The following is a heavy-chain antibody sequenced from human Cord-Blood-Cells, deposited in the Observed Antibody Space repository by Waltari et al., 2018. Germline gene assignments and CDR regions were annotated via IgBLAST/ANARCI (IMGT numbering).Heavy chain of an antibody. CDR2: ISSSSSYI. CDR3: AREPDYGDYFDY. D-gene: IGHD4-17*01. Sequence: ESGGGLVKPGGSLRLSCVASGFTFSSYSMNWVRQAPGKGLEWVSSISSSSSYIYYADSVKGRFTISRDNAKNSLYLQMNSLRAEDTAVYYCAREPDYGDYFDYWGQGTLVTVSS. CDR1: GFTFSSYS. J-gene: IGHJ4*02. V-gene: IGHV3-21*01.